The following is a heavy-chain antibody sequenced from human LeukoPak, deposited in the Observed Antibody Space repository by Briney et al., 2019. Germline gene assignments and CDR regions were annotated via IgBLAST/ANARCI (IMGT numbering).Heavy chain of an antibody. D-gene: IGHD6-13*01. CDR3: ARREIGIAAAGTRDWFDP. CDR1: GGSISSGGYY. V-gene: IGHV4-30-2*01. Sequence: SETLSLTCTVSGGSISSGGYYWSWIRQPPGKGLEWIGYIYHSGSTYYNPSLKSRVTISVDRSKNQFSLKLSSVTAADTAVYYCARREIGIAAAGTRDWFDPWGQGTLVTVSS. CDR2: IYHSGST. J-gene: IGHJ5*02.